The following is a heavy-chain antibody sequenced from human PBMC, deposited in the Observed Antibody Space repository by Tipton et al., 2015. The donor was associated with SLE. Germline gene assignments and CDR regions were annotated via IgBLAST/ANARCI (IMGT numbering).Heavy chain of an antibody. Sequence: TLSLTCTVSGGSISSSSYYWSWIRQPPGKGLEWIGYIYYSGSTNYNPSLKSRVTISVDTSKNQFSLKLSSVTAADTAVYYCARQTPRSDGYFDYWGQGTLVTVSS. CDR3: ARQTPRSDGYFDY. V-gene: IGHV4-61*05. D-gene: IGHD5-24*01. J-gene: IGHJ4*02. CDR2: IYYSGST. CDR1: GGSISSSSYY.